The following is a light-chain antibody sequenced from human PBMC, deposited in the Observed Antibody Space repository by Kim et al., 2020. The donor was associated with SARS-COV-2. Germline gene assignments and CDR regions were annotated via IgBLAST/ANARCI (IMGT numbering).Light chain of an antibody. CDR1: QSISSW. CDR2: DAS. Sequence: GDRVTITCRASQSISSWLAWYQQKPGQAPKLLIYDASSLESGVPSRFSGSGSGTEFTLTISSLQPDDLATYYCQQYKTYSATFGQGTKVDIK. V-gene: IGKV1-5*01. CDR3: QQYKTYSAT. J-gene: IGKJ1*01.